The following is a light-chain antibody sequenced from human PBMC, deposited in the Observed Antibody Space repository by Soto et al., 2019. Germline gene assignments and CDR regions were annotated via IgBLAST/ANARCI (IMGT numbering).Light chain of an antibody. J-gene: IGKJ1*01. Sequence: DIQMTQSPPSLSASVGDRVTITCQASQDIGNSLNWYQHKPGKAPKLVIYDAYNLETGVPSTFSESGYGTDFTFTISSLRPEDIATYYCLLDFRYFWAFGQGTKVDIK. CDR3: LLDFRYFWA. CDR2: DAY. V-gene: IGKV1-33*01. CDR1: QDIGNS.